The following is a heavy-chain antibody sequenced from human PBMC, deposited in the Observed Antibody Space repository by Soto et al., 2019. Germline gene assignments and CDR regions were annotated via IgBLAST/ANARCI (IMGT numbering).Heavy chain of an antibody. CDR3: ASVMYYYDSSGYTLAFDI. Sequence: QVQLQESGPGLVKPSETLSLTCTVSGGSVSSGSYYWSWIRQPPGKGLEWIGYIYYSGSTNYNPYLKSRVTISVDTSKNQCSLKLSSVTAADTAVYYCASVMYYYDSSGYTLAFDIWGQGTMVTVSS. D-gene: IGHD3-22*01. J-gene: IGHJ3*02. CDR2: IYYSGST. V-gene: IGHV4-61*01. CDR1: GGSVSSGSYY.